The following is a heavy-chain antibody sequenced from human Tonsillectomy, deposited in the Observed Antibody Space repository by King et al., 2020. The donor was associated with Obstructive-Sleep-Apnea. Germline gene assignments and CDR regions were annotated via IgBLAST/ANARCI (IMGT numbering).Heavy chain of an antibody. CDR1: GFTFSSYW. D-gene: IGHD4-11*01. Sequence: VQLVESGGGLVQPGGSLRLSCAASGFTFSSYWMSWVRQAPGKGLEWLANIKQDGSEKYYVDSVKGRFTISRDNAKNSLYLQMNSLGAEDTAVYYWARDCERMDSSNYYNWFDPWGQGTLVTVSS. CDR2: IKQDGSEK. V-gene: IGHV3-7*03. CDR3: ARDCERMDSSNYYNWFDP. J-gene: IGHJ5*02.